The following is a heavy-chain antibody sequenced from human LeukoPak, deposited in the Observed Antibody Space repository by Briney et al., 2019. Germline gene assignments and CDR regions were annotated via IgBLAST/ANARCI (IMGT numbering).Heavy chain of an antibody. D-gene: IGHD3-9*01. CDR1: GGSFSGYY. V-gene: IGHV4-34*01. J-gene: IGHJ3*02. CDR2: INHSGST. CDR3: ASSDDILSSFDI. Sequence: SETLTLTCAVYGGSFSGYYWSWIRQPPGKGLEWIGEINHSGSTNYNPSLKSRVTISVDTSKNQFSLKLSSVTAADTAVYYCASSDDILSSFDIWGQGTMVTVSS.